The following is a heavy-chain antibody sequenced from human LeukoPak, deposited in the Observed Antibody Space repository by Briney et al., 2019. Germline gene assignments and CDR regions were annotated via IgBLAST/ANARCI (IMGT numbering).Heavy chain of an antibody. CDR3: ARLRLKYYDFWSGYSQGAFDI. CDR2: INHRGST. J-gene: IGHJ3*02. CDR1: GGSFGGYY. Sequence: SETLPLTCAVYGGSFGGYYWSWIRQPPGKGLEWIGEINHRGSTNYNPSLKSRVTISVDTSKNQFSLKLSSVTAADTAVYYCARLRLKYYDFWSGYSQGAFDIWGQGTMVSVST. D-gene: IGHD3-3*01. V-gene: IGHV4-34*01.